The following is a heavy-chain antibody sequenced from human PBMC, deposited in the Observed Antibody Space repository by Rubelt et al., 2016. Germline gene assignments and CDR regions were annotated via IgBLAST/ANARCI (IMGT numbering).Heavy chain of an antibody. CDR3: SRDVAAGLDY. CDR1: GFSFNTYA. Sequence: VGSLRLSCAASGFSFNTYAMSWVRQAPGKGLGWVSAISSSAGMTYYSDSVKGRFAISRDNSKNTLYLQMNSLRAEDTAVYYCSRDVAAGLDYWGQGTLVTVSS. V-gene: IGHV3-23*01. J-gene: IGHJ4*02. CDR2: ISSSAGMT.